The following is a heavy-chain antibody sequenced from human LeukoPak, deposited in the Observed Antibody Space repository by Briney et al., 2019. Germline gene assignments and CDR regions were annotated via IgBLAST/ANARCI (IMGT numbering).Heavy chain of an antibody. CDR2: TYYRSKWYN. CDR1: GDSVSSNSAA. Sequence: SQTLSLTCAISGDSVSSNSAAWSWIRQSPSRGLEWLGRTYYRSKWYNDYAVSVKSRMTITPDTSKNQLSLQLNSVTPEDTAVYYCTRGWLRSYFDFWGQGTLVTVSS. CDR3: TRGWLRSYFDF. J-gene: IGHJ4*02. V-gene: IGHV6-1*01. D-gene: IGHD5-12*01.